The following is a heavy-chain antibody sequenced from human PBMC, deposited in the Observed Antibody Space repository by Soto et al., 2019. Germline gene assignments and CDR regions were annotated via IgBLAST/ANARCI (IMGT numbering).Heavy chain of an antibody. CDR3: ARDLTLRSGLWFDP. J-gene: IGHJ5*02. CDR2: IYYSGST. Sequence: SETLSLTCTVSGGSISSGDYYWSWIRQPPGKGLEWIGYIYYSGSTYYNPSLKSRVTISVDTSKNQFSLKLSSVTAADTAVYYCARDLTLRSGLWFDPWGQGTLVTVSS. V-gene: IGHV4-30-4*01. CDR1: GGSISSGDYY.